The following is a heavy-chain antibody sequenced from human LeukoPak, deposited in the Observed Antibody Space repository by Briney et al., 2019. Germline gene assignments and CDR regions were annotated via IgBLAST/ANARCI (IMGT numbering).Heavy chain of an antibody. CDR3: AAIVVVPAAIVSPWFDP. V-gene: IGHV4-59*06. Sequence: SETLSLTCTVSGGSISSYYWSWIRQPPGKGLEWIGYIYYSGSTYYNPSLKSRVTISVDTSKNQFSLKLSSVTAADTAVYYCAAIVVVPAAIVSPWFDPWGQGTLVTVSS. J-gene: IGHJ5*02. CDR2: IYYSGST. D-gene: IGHD2-2*02. CDR1: GGSISSYY.